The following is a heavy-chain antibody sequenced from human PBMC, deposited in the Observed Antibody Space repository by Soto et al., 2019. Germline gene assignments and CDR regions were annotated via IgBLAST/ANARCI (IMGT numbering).Heavy chain of an antibody. Sequence: PSETLALPCTVSGGSISSSSYYWGWIRQPPGKGLEWIGSIYYSGSTYYNPSLKSRVTISVDTSKNQFSLKLSSVTAADTAVYYFSKLQSAKCDYWGQGTPVTVSA. D-gene: IGHD2-15*01. V-gene: IGHV4-39*01. CDR1: GGSISSSSYY. J-gene: IGHJ4*02. CDR3: SKLQSAKCDY. CDR2: IYYSGST.